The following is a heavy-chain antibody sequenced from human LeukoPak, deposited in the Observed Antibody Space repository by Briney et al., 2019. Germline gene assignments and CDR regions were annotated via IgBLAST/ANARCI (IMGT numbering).Heavy chain of an antibody. V-gene: IGHV3-48*01. CDR3: ARMFRPYYYGMDV. D-gene: IGHD3-10*02. CDR1: GFTFSRYS. CDR2: ITSTSSPI. J-gene: IGHJ6*02. Sequence: GGSLRLSCAGSGFTFSRYSMTWVRQAPGKGLEWLSYITSTSSPIYYADSVRGRCTISRENAKNSLYLQMNSLGAEDTAVYYCARMFRPYYYGMDVWGQGTTVTVSS.